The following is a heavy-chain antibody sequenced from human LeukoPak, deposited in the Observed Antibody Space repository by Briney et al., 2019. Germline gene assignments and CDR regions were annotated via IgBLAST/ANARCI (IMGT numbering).Heavy chain of an antibody. Sequence: GGSLRLSCAASGFTFDDYAMHWVRQAPGKGLEWVSLISGDGGSTYYADSVKGRFTISRDNSKNSLYLQMNSLRTEDTALYYCAKDTNYYDSSGYRYWGQGTLVTASS. D-gene: IGHD3-22*01. CDR2: ISGDGGST. CDR1: GFTFDDYA. CDR3: AKDTNYYDSSGYRY. J-gene: IGHJ4*02. V-gene: IGHV3-43*02.